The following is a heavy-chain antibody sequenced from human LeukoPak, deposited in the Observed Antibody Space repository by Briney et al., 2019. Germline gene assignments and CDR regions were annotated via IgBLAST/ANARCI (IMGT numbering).Heavy chain of an antibody. CDR2: IIHILGIA. J-gene: IGHJ4*02. D-gene: IGHD6-19*01. Sequence: ASVKVSCKASGGTFSSYAISWVRQAPGQGLEWMGRIIHILGIANYAQKFQGRVTITADKSTSTAYMELSSLRSEDTAVYYCARDRRGPIAVDGKEYFDYWGQGTLVTVSS. CDR3: ARDRRGPIAVDGKEYFDY. CDR1: GGTFSSYA. V-gene: IGHV1-69*04.